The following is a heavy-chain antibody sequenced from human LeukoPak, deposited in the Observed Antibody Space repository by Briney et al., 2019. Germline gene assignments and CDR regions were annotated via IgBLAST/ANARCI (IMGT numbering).Heavy chain of an antibody. CDR2: INHGGST. D-gene: IGHD4-23*01. V-gene: IGHV4-34*01. CDR3: ARYLDYGGNSRVFQH. J-gene: IGHJ1*01. Sequence: SETLSLTCAVYGGSLSAYYWTWIRQPPGKGLEWIGEINHGGSTNYNPSLKSRVTVSIDTSKNQFSLKLSSVTAADTAFYYCARYLDYGGNSRVFQHWGQGTLVTVSS. CDR1: GGSLSAYY.